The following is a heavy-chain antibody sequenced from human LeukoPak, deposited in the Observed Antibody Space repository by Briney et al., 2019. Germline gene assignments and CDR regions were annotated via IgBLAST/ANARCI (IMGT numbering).Heavy chain of an antibody. CDR1: GFTFSRNV. J-gene: IGHJ6*03. Sequence: GGSLRLSCVPSGFTFSRNVLHWVRQAPGKGLEWVATISYVVNNKFHADSVKGRFTISTDNSRNTVYLQMDSLRPEDTAVYHCAKGGIPTGPYYYFYYMDVWGNGTTVTVSS. D-gene: IGHD3/OR15-3a*01. CDR2: ISYVVNNK. V-gene: IGHV3-30*01. CDR3: AKGGIPTGPYYYFYYMDV.